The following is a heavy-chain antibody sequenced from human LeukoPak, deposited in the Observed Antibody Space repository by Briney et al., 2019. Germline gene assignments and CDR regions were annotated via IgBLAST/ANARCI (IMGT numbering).Heavy chain of an antibody. CDR2: IYSGGST. J-gene: IGHJ4*02. D-gene: IGHD3-10*01. V-gene: IGHV3-53*01. CDR1: GFTVSSNY. CDR3: ARAKPKNMVRGLIMRRESRYYFDY. Sequence: GGSLRLSCAASGFTVSSNYMSWVRQAPGKGLEWVSVIYSGGSTYYADSVKGRFTISRDNSKSTLYIQMNSLRAEDAAVYYCARAKPKNMVRGLIMRRESRYYFDYWGQGALVTVSS.